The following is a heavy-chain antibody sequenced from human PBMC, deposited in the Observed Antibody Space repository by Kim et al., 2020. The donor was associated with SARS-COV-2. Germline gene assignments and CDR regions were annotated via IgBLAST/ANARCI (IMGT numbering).Heavy chain of an antibody. CDR2: IDPSDSYT. D-gene: IGHD6-19*01. CDR1: GYSFTSYW. CDR3: ARHEAVGSGWSRYYYYGMDV. J-gene: IGHJ6*02. V-gene: IGHV5-10-1*01. Sequence: GESLKISCKGSGYSFTSYWISWVRQMPGKGLEWMGRIDPSDSYTNYSPSFQGHVTISADKSISTAYLQWSSLKASDTAMYYCARHEAVGSGWSRYYYYGMDVWGQGTTVTVSS.